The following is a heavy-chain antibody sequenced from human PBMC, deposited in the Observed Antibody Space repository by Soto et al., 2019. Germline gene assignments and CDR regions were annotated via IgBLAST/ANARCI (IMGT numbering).Heavy chain of an antibody. CDR2: ISPYTDDP. D-gene: IGHD2-2*01. Sequence: QGQLVQSGVEVKKPGASVKVSCSASGNTFTNFGVTWVRQAPGQGLEWMGWISPYTDDPSYAQKFQGRVTMTLDTSTSTSYLELRSLTSDDTAVYYCARVIPGAEAWFHPWGQGTLVTVSS. CDR3: ARVIPGAEAWFHP. V-gene: IGHV1-18*01. J-gene: IGHJ5*02. CDR1: GNTFTNFG.